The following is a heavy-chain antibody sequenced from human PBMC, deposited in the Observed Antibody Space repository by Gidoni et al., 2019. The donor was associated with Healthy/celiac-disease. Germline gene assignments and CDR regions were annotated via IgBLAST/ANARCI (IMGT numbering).Heavy chain of an antibody. CDR2: IERDGSEK. D-gene: IGHD6-25*01. V-gene: IGHV3-7*01. CDR3: ARECGVPLQGGAFDI. J-gene: IGHJ3*02. CDR1: GSTFSRYW. Sequence: EVQMVESGGGMVQPGVSQRLTCAASGSTFSRYWRSWVRQAPGKGLEWGANIERDGSEKSYVDAVKGRFTIARDNAKNSLYLQMNSLRAEDTAVYYCARECGVPLQGGAFDIWGQGTMVTVAS.